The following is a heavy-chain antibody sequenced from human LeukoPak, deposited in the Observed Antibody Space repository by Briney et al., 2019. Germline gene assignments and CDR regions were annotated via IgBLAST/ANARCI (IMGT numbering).Heavy chain of an antibody. V-gene: IGHV4-59*08. CDR2: IYYSGST. D-gene: IGHD3-16*01. CDR3: ARHTLGPSSGMDV. Sequence: SETLSLTCTVSGGSISSYYWSWIRQPPGKGLEWIGHIYYSGSTNYNPSLKSRVTISVDTSKNQFSLKLSSVTAADTAVYYCARHTLGPSSGMDVWGQGTTVTVSS. CDR1: GGSISSYY. J-gene: IGHJ6*02.